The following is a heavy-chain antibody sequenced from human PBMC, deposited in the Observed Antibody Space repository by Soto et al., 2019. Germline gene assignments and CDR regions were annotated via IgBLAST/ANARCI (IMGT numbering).Heavy chain of an antibody. V-gene: IGHV3-30*18. CDR1: GFTFSSYG. CDR3: AKDHLGHYYYDSSGYGFDY. J-gene: IGHJ4*02. Sequence: GGSLRLSCAASGFTFSSYGMHWVRQAPGKGLEWGAVISYDGSNKYYADSVKGRFTISRDNSKNTLYLQMNSLRAEDTAVYYCAKDHLGHYYYDSSGYGFDYWGQGTLVTVSS. D-gene: IGHD3-22*01. CDR2: ISYDGSNK.